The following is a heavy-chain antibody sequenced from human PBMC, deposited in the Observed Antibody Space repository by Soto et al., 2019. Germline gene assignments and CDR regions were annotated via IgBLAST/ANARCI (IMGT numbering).Heavy chain of an antibody. Sequence: SETLSLTCTVSGGSVTSTTYYWTWIRQPPGQGLEWIGSIYYRGSTNYNPSLKSRITISVATSQNQFSLKLSSAAAAATAVYYCARGQHDYDSSGYYYNYYYGMDVWGQGTTVTVS. CDR1: GGSVTSTTYY. D-gene: IGHD3-22*01. CDR3: ARGQHDYDSSGYYYNYYYGMDV. V-gene: IGHV4-39*01. CDR2: IYYRGST. J-gene: IGHJ6*02.